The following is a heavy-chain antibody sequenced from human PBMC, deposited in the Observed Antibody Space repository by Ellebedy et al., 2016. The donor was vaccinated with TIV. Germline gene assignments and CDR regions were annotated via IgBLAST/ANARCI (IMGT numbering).Heavy chain of an antibody. CDR2: LYYSGST. CDR3: ARDGFVGAFDY. CDR1: GGSISSYY. V-gene: IGHV4-59*01. J-gene: IGHJ4*02. Sequence: MPSETLSLTCTVSGGSISSYYWSWIRQPPGKGLEWIGYLYYSGSTNYNPSLKSRVTISVDTSKNRFSLKLSSVTAADTAVYYCARDGFVGAFDYWGQGTLVTVSS. D-gene: IGHD1-26*01.